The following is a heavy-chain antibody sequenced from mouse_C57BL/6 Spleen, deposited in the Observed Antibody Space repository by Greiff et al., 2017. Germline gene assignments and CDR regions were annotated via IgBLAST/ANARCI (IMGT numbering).Heavy chain of an antibody. Sequence: EVQRVESGGGLVKPGGSLKLSCAASGFTFSDYGMHWVRQAPEKGLEWVAYISSGSSTIYYADTVKGRFTISRDNAKNTLFLQMTSLSSEDTSIYNCARTTSYAMDYWGQGTSVTVSS. CDR1: GFTFSDYG. CDR2: ISSGSSTI. V-gene: IGHV5-17*01. J-gene: IGHJ4*01. D-gene: IGHD2-12*01. CDR3: ARTTSYAMDY.